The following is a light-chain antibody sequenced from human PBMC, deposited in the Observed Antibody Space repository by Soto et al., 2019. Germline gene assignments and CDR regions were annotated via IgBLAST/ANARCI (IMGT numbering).Light chain of an antibody. CDR3: LQSITPPLT. J-gene: IGKJ4*01. Sequence: IVMTHTPLSLSVTPGQPASISFKSSQSLMHSDGNTYLSWYLQKPGQPPQLLIYVVFNRFSGVPDRFSGSGSGTDFTLKISRVEPEDVGVYYCLQSITPPLTFGGGTKVDIK. CDR1: QSLMHSDGNTY. CDR2: VVF. V-gene: IGKV2D-29*01.